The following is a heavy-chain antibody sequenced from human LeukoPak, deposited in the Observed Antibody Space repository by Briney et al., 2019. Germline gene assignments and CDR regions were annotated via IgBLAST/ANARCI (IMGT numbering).Heavy chain of an antibody. CDR3: VPSGVGTIFGNPKGDHFDY. J-gene: IGHJ4*02. CDR2: ISYDGSNK. Sequence: GGSLRLSCAASGFTFSSYAMHWVRQAPGKGLEWVAVISYDGSNKYYADSVKGRFTISRDNSKNTLYLQMNSLGAEDTAVYYCVPSGVGTIFGNPKGDHFDYWGQGTLVTVSS. CDR1: GFTFSSYA. V-gene: IGHV3-30-3*01. D-gene: IGHD3-3*01.